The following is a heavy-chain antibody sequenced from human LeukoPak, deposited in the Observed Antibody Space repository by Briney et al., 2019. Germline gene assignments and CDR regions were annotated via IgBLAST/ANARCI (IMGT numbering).Heavy chain of an antibody. CDR2: IKQDGSEK. D-gene: IGHD3-10*01. J-gene: IGHJ4*02. Sequence: GGSLRLSCTASGFTFSSYWMSWVRQAPGKGLEWVANIKQDGSEKYYVDSVKGRFTISRDNAKNSLYLQMNSLRAEDTSVYYCARDLIYGSGSGNDYWGQGTLVTVSS. CDR3: ARDLIYGSGSGNDY. V-gene: IGHV3-7*04. CDR1: GFTFSSYW.